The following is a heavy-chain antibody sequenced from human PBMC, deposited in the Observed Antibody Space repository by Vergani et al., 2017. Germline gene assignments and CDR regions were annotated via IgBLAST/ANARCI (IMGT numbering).Heavy chain of an antibody. V-gene: IGHV3-23*01. Sequence: EVQLLESGGGLVQPGGSLRLSCAASGFTFSSYAMSWVRQAPGKGLEWVSAISGSGGSTYYADSVKGRFTISRDNSKNTLYLKMNSLRAEDTAGYYCAKGRGGDHLNYWYFDLWGRGTLVTVSS. CDR3: AKGRGGDHLNYWYFDL. J-gene: IGHJ2*01. CDR2: ISGSGGST. CDR1: GFTFSSYA. D-gene: IGHD2-21*01.